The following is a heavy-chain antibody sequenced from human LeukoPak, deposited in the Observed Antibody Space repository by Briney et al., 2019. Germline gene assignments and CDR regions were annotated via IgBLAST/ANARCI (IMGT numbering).Heavy chain of an antibody. CDR1: GGTFSSYA. Sequence: ASVKVSCKASGGTFSSYAISWVRQAPGQGLEWMGGIIPIFGTANYAQKFQGRVTITRNTSISTAYMELSSLRSEDTAVYYCARATGVLRYFDWLAFDYWGQGTLVTVSS. V-gene: IGHV1-69*05. D-gene: IGHD3-9*01. J-gene: IGHJ4*02. CDR2: IIPIFGTA. CDR3: ARATGVLRYFDWLAFDY.